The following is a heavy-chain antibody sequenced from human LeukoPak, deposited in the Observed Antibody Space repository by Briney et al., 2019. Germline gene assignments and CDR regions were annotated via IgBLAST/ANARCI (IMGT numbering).Heavy chain of an antibody. D-gene: IGHD3-22*01. J-gene: IGHJ4*02. V-gene: IGHV3-53*01. CDR2: IYSGGST. CDR3: GKTSGSYYAGFDC. Sequence: PGGSLRLSCAASGFTVSSNYMSWVRQAPGKGLDWVAVIYSGGSTYYADSVKGRFTISRDNSKNPLYLQMNSLRAEDTAVYYCGKTSGSYYAGFDCWGQGTLVTVSS. CDR1: GFTVSSNY.